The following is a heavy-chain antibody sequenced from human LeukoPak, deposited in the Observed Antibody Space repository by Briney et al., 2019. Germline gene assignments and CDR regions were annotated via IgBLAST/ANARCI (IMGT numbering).Heavy chain of an antibody. CDR1: GGSISSGGYY. Sequence: PSETLSLTCTVSGGSISSGGYYWSWIRQPPGTGLEWIGHIYYSGSTYYNPSLKSRVAMSVDTSKSQFSLQLTSVTAADTAVYYCARLYYYDSSVHVGSNWFDPWGQGTLVTVSS. CDR2: IYYSGST. V-gene: IGHV4-30-4*01. CDR3: ARLYYYDSSVHVGSNWFDP. J-gene: IGHJ5*02. D-gene: IGHD3-22*01.